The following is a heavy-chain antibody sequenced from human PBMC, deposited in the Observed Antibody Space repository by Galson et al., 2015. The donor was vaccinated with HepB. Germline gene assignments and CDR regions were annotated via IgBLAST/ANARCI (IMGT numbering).Heavy chain of an antibody. Sequence: SLRLSCAASGFTFSSYAMSWVRQAPGKGLEWVSAISGSGGSTYYADSVKGRFTISRDNSKNTLYLQMNSLKASDTAMYYCARGRRGSYQLFYFDYWGQGTLVTVSS. CDR2: ISGSGGST. CDR1: GFTFSSYA. CDR3: ARGRRGSYQLFYFDY. J-gene: IGHJ4*02. V-gene: IGHV3-23*01. D-gene: IGHD1-26*01.